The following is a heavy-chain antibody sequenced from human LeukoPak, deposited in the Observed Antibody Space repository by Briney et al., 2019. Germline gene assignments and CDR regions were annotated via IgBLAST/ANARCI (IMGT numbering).Heavy chain of an antibody. V-gene: IGHV3-48*01. CDR1: GFTFSSYS. CDR3: ARENFPAYFDY. Sequence: PGGYLRLYCAASGFTFSSYSMNWVRQAPGKGLEWVSYISSSSSTIYYADSVKGRFTISRDNAKNSLYLQMNSLRAEDTAVYYCARENFPAYFDYWGQGTLVTVSS. J-gene: IGHJ4*02. CDR2: ISSSSSTI.